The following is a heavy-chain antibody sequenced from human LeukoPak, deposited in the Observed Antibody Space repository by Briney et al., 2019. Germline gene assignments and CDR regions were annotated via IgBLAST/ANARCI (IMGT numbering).Heavy chain of an antibody. Sequence: SVKVSCTASGFTFTSSAMQWVRQARGQRLEWIGWIVGGSGNTNYAQTLQGRVTITRDMSTSTAYMELSSLRSEDTAVYYCAADLRYSSSWSSYYYYGMDVWGQGTTVTVSS. J-gene: IGHJ6*02. V-gene: IGHV1-58*02. CDR1: GFTFTSSA. CDR2: IVGGSGNT. D-gene: IGHD6-13*01. CDR3: AADLRYSSSWSSYYYYGMDV.